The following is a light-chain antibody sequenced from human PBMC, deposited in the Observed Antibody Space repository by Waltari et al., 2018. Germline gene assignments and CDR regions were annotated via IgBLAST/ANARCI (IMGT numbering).Light chain of an antibody. CDR1: SSDVGSYNL. CDR3: CSYAGSSTFV. CDR2: EGS. V-gene: IGLV2-23*03. Sequence: QSALTQPASVSGSPGQSITISCTGTSSDVGSYNLFSWYLQYPGKAPKLMIYEGSKRPSGVSNRFSGSKSGNTASLTISGLQAEDEADYYCCSYAGSSTFVFGTGTKVTVL. J-gene: IGLJ1*01.